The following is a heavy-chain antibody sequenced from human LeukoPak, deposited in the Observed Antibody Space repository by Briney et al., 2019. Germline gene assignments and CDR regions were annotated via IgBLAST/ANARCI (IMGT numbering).Heavy chain of an antibody. CDR1: GFTFSSYG. CDR3: ARDWPDPDWGDAFDI. V-gene: IGHV3-21*01. D-gene: IGHD3-9*01. Sequence: GGSLRLSCAASGFTFSSYGMHWVRQAPGKGLEWVSSISSSSSYIYYADSVKGRFTISRDNAKNSLYLQMNSLRAEDTVVYSCARDWPDPDWGDAFDIWGQGTMVTVSS. CDR2: ISSSSSYI. J-gene: IGHJ3*02.